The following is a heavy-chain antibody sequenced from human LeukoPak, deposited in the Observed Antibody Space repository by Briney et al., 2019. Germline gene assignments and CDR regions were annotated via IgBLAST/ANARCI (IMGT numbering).Heavy chain of an antibody. CDR1: GFTFSSYA. D-gene: IGHD3-16*02. Sequence: PGGSLRLSCAASGFTFSSYAMSWVRQAPGKGLEWVSVIYSGGSTYYADSVKGRFTISRDNSKNTLYLQMNSLRAEDTAVYYCARGMGDYVWGSYRSYYFDYWGQGTLVTVSS. CDR2: IYSGGST. CDR3: ARGMGDYVWGSYRSYYFDY. J-gene: IGHJ4*02. V-gene: IGHV3-53*01.